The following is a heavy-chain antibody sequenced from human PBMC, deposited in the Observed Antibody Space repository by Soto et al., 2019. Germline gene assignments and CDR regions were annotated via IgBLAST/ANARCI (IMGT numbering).Heavy chain of an antibody. V-gene: IGHV1-69*13. D-gene: IGHD3-3*01. CDR2: IIPIFGTA. CDR1: GGTFSSYA. Sequence: GASVKVSCKASGGTFSSYAISWVRQAPGQGLEWMGGIIPIFGTANYAQKFQGRVTITADESTSTAYMELSSLRSEDTAVYYCARVKYLLEWSLDAFDIWGQGTMVTVSS. CDR3: ARVKYLLEWSLDAFDI. J-gene: IGHJ3*02.